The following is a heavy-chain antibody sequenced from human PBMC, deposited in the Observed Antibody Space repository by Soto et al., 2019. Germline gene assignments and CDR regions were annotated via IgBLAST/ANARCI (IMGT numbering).Heavy chain of an antibody. CDR1: GGSISSYY. D-gene: IGHD4-17*01. CDR3: ARTYGDYFDY. V-gene: IGHV4-59*01. Sequence: SETLSLTCTVSGGSISSYYWSWIRQPPGKGLEWIGYIYYSGSTNYNPSLKSRVTISVDTSKNQFSLKLSSVTAADTAVYYCARTYGDYFDYWGQGTLVTVSS. J-gene: IGHJ4*02. CDR2: IYYSGST.